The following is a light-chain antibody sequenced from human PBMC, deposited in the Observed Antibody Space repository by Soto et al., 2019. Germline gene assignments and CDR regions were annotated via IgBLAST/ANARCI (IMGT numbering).Light chain of an antibody. Sequence: QSVLTQPPSASGTAGQRVTISCSGSTSNIGRNTVNWYQQLPGTAPKTLIYSNSQRPSGVPDRFSGSKSGTSGSLAISGLLSEDEADYYCAAWDDTLSGYVFGTGTKVTVL. CDR2: SNS. CDR3: AAWDDTLSGYV. V-gene: IGLV1-44*01. CDR1: TSNIGRNT. J-gene: IGLJ1*01.